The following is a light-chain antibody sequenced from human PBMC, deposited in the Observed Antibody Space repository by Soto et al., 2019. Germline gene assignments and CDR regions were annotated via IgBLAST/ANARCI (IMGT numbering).Light chain of an antibody. CDR3: QPYNNWPPWT. V-gene: IGKV3-15*01. J-gene: IGKJ1*01. CDR2: GAS. CDR1: QSVSSN. Sequence: EIVMTQSPATLSVSPGERATLSCRASQSVSSNLAWYQQKPGQAPRLLIYGASTRATGIPARFSGSGSGTEFTLTISRLQSEDFAVSYCQPYNNWPPWTFGQGTKVEIK.